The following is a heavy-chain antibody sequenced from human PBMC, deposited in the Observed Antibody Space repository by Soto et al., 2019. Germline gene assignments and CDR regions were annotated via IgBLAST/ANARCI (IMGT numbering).Heavy chain of an antibody. CDR2: TYYRSKWYN. CDR3: ARGGVAADGWHVDGMDV. D-gene: IGHD6-13*01. CDR1: GDSVSSNSAA. Sequence: SQTLSLTCAISGDSVSSNSAAWNWIRQSPSRGLEWLGRTYYRSKWYNDYAVSVKSRITINPDTSKNQFSLQLNSVTPEDTAVYYCARGGVAADGWHVDGMDVWGQETTVTVYS. V-gene: IGHV6-1*01. J-gene: IGHJ6*02.